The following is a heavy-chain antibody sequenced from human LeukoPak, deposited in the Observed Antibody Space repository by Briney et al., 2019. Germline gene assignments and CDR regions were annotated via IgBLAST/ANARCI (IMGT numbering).Heavy chain of an antibody. CDR3: ARVVGGTKTDSSGYYFDY. J-gene: IGHJ4*02. D-gene: IGHD3-22*01. V-gene: IGHV1-69*05. CDR2: IIPIFGTA. Sequence: SVKVSCKASGGTFSSYAISWVRQAPGQGLEWMGGIIPIFGTANYAQKFQGRVTITTDESTSTAYMELRSLRSDDTAAYYCARVVGGTKTDSSGYYFDYWGQGTLVTVSS. CDR1: GGTFSSYA.